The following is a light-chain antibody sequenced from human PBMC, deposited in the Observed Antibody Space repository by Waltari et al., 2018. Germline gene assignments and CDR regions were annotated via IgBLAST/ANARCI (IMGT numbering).Light chain of an antibody. V-gene: IGKV1-5*01. CDR2: DAS. CDR3: QQYKNYPVT. Sequence: DTQLSQFPSTPAAPVADRVTITCRAREAINKWLAWYQQKPGKAPKVLIYDASTLQSGVPSRFRGSGSGTEFTLTIDSLQPDDFATYYCQQYKNYPVTFGQGTKLEIK. J-gene: IGKJ2*01. CDR1: EAINKW.